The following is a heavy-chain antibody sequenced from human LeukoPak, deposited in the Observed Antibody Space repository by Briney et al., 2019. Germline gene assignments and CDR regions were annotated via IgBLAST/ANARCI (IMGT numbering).Heavy chain of an antibody. D-gene: IGHD6-13*01. CDR1: GFTFSSYA. J-gene: IGHJ3*02. CDR2: ISYDGSNK. Sequence: GGSLRLSCAASGFTFSSYAMHWVRQAPGKGLEWVAVISYDGSNKYYADSVKGRFTISRDNSKNTLYLQMNSLRAEDTAVYYCATSRVGSWHGRFDIWGQGTMVTVSS. CDR3: ATSRVGSWHGRFDI. V-gene: IGHV3-30-3*01.